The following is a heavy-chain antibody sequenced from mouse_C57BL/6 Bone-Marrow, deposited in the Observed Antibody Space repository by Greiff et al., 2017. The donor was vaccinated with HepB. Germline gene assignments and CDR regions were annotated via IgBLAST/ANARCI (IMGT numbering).Heavy chain of an antibody. Sequence: EVKLVESGGGLVQPGGSMKLSCVASGFTFSNYWMNWVRQSPEKGLEWVAQIRLKSDNYATHYAESVKWRFTISIDDSKSSVYLQMNNLRAEETGIYYCTDNDYAWFAYWGQGTLVTVSA. J-gene: IGHJ3*01. CDR1: GFTFSNYW. CDR3: TDNDYAWFAY. V-gene: IGHV6-3*01. D-gene: IGHD2-4*01. CDR2: IRLKSDNYAT.